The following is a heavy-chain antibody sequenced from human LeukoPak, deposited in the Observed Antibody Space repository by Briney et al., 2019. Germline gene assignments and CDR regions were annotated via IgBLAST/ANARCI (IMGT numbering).Heavy chain of an antibody. CDR3: AREGSGSYPYAFDI. CDR2: IIPIFGTA. J-gene: IGHJ3*02. CDR1: GGTFSSYA. Sequence: GASVKVSCKASGGTFSSYAISWVRQAPGQGLEWMGGIIPIFGTANYAQKFQGRVTITTDESTSTAYMELSSLRSEDTAVYYCAREGSGSYPYAFDIWGQGTMVTVSS. V-gene: IGHV1-69*05. D-gene: IGHD3-3*01.